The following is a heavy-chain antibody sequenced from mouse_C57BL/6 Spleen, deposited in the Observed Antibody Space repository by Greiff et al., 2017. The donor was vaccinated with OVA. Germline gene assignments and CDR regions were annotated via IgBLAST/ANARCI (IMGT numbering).Heavy chain of an antibody. CDR2: IHPNSGST. Sequence: QVQLQQHGAELVKPGASVKLSCKASGYTFTSYWMHWVKQRPGQGLEWIGMIHPNSGSTNYNEKFKSKATLTVDKSSSTAYMQLSSLTSEDSAVYYGARGGYDYDEYYAMDYWGQGTSVTVSS. CDR3: ARGGYDYDEYYAMDY. V-gene: IGHV1-64*01. CDR1: GYTFTSYW. J-gene: IGHJ4*01. D-gene: IGHD2-4*01.